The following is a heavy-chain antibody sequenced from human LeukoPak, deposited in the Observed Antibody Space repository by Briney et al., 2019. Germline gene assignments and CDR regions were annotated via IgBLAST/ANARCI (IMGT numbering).Heavy chain of an antibody. CDR3: ARGDRVGVTTGHFDY. CDR2: IKQDGSEK. V-gene: IGHV3-7*03. J-gene: IGHJ4*02. D-gene: IGHD1-26*01. CDR1: GFTFSSYL. Sequence: GGSLRLSCAASGFTFSSYLLTWVRQAPGKGLEWVANIKQDGSEKYYVDSVKGRFTISRDDGKSSLYLQMSSLRADDTAVYYCARGDRVGVTTGHFDYWGQGALVTISS.